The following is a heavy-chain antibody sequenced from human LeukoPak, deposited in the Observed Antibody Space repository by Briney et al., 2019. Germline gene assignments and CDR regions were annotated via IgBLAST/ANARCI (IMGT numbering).Heavy chain of an antibody. D-gene: IGHD6-19*01. Sequence: GGSLRLSCAASGFTFSSYAMSWVRQAPGKGLEWVSAISGSGGSTYYADSVKGRFTISRDNSKNTLYPQMNSLRAEDTAVYYCAKHSSGWWYFDYWGQGTLVTVSS. CDR2: ISGSGGST. CDR1: GFTFSSYA. J-gene: IGHJ4*02. V-gene: IGHV3-23*01. CDR3: AKHSSGWWYFDY.